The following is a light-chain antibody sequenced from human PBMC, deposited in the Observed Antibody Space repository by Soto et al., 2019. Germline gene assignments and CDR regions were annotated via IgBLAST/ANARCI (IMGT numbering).Light chain of an antibody. CDR3: QQYNSYSPT. Sequence: IQMTQSPSTLSASVGDRVTITCRASQSISVWLAWYQQKAGKAPNLLIYKASTLESGVPSRFSGSGSETEFTLTISGLQPGDSATYYCQQYNSYSPTFGQGTKVDIK. CDR2: KAS. J-gene: IGKJ1*01. CDR1: QSISVW. V-gene: IGKV1-5*03.